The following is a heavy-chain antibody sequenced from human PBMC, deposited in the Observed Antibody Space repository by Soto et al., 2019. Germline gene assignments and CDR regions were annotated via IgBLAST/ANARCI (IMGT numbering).Heavy chain of an antibody. Sequence: QVHLVQSGAEVKKPGASVKVSCKGSGYGFTTYGITWVRQAPGQGLEWMAWISPHNGNTNYGQKLKGRVTVTTHTSPSTAYMALRSLRSDDTAVYYCARGRYGDYGGQGALVTVSS. CDR1: GYGFTTYG. CDR2: ISPHNGNT. V-gene: IGHV1-18*01. D-gene: IGHD1-1*01. CDR3: ARGRYGDY. J-gene: IGHJ4*02.